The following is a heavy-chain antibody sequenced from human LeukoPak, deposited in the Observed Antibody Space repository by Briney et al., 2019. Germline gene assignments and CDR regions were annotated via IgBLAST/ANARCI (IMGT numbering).Heavy chain of an antibody. CDR2: IYYSGST. CDR3: ARHELRYFDPGWSDP. D-gene: IGHD3-9*01. V-gene: IGHV4-39*01. CDR1: GGSISSSSYY. J-gene: IGHJ5*02. Sequence: SETLSLTCTVSGGSISSSSYYWGWIRQPPGKGLEWIGSIYYSGSTYYNPSLKSRVTISVDTSKNQFSLKLSSVTAADTAVYYCARHELRYFDPGWSDPWGQGTLVTVSS.